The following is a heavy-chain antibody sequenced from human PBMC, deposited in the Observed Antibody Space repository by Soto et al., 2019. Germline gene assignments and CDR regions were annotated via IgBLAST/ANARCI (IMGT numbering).Heavy chain of an antibody. CDR1: VGSISSSNW. D-gene: IGHD2-15*01. CDR2: IYHSGST. V-gene: IGHV4-4*02. Sequence: SETLSLTCAVSVGSISSSNWWSWFRQPPGKGLEWIVEIYHSGSTNYNPSLNSRVTISVDKSKNQFSLKLSSVTAADTAVYYCARDRYCSGGSCSGDNWFDPWGQGTMVTVSS. CDR3: ARDRYCSGGSCSGDNWFDP. J-gene: IGHJ5*02.